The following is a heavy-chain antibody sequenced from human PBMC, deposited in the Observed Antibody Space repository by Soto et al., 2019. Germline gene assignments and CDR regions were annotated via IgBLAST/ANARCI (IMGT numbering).Heavy chain of an antibody. CDR3: ARGSDGVWNWFDP. CDR2: IYNSGNT. J-gene: IGHJ5*02. V-gene: IGHV4-30-2*01. Sequence: SETLSLTCAVSGGSISSGFYSWSWIRQPPGQGLEWIGYIYNSGNTYYNPSLMSRVTISVDRFQNHFSLKLTSVTAADTAVYYCARGSDGVWNWFDPWGQGTQVTVSS. D-gene: IGHD2-21*02. CDR1: GGSISSGFYS.